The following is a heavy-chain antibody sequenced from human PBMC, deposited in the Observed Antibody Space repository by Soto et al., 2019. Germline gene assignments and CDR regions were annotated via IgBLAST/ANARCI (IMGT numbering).Heavy chain of an antibody. V-gene: IGHV3-30-3*01. CDR1: GFTFSSYA. Sequence: GGSLRLSCAASGFTFSSYAMHWVRQAPGKGLEWVAVISYDGSNKYYADSVKGRFTISRDNSKNTLYLQMNSLRAEDTAVYYCASDYGSGSYDGYYGMDVWGQGTTVTVSS. CDR2: ISYDGSNK. J-gene: IGHJ6*02. D-gene: IGHD3-10*01. CDR3: ASDYGSGSYDGYYGMDV.